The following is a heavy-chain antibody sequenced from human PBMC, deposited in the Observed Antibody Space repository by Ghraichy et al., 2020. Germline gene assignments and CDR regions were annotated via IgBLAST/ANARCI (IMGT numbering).Heavy chain of an antibody. Sequence: GGSLRLSCAASGFTFSSYTMNWVRQAPGKGLEWVSSISSSSSTKYYADSVKGRFTISRDNAKNSLYLQMNSLRDEDTAVYYCARVRAVAGCEAIDIWGQGTMVTVSS. D-gene: IGHD6-19*01. CDR3: ARVRAVAGCEAIDI. V-gene: IGHV3-48*02. J-gene: IGHJ3*02. CDR1: GFTFSSYT. CDR2: ISSSSSTK.